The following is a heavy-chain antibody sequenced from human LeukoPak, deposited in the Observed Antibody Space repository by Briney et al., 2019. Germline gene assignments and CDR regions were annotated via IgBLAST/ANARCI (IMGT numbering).Heavy chain of an antibody. D-gene: IGHD2-2*01. V-gene: IGHV1-69*05. CDR2: IIPIFGTA. CDR1: GGTFSSYA. J-gene: IGHJ4*02. Sequence: SVKVSCKASGGTFSSYAISWVRQAPGQGLEWMGGIIPIFGTANYAQKSQGRVTITTDESTSTAYMELSSLRSEDTAVYYCARGGKVVPAAIVADYFDYWGQGTLVTVSS. CDR3: ARGGKVVPAAIVADYFDY.